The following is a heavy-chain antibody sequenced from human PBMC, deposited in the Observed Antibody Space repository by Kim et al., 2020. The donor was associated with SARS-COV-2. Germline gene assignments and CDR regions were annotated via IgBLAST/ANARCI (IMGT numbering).Heavy chain of an antibody. V-gene: IGHV6-1*01. D-gene: IGHD6-19*01. CDR2: TYYRSKWYN. J-gene: IGHJ5*02. CDR1: GDSVSSNSAA. CDR3: ARDPSSSGWNGGGWFDP. Sequence: SQTLSLTCAISGDSVSSNSAAWNWIRQSPSRGLEWLGRTYYRSKWYNDYAVSVKSRITINPDTSKNQFSLQLNSVTPEDTAVYYCARDPSSSGWNGGGWFDPWGQGTLVTVSS.